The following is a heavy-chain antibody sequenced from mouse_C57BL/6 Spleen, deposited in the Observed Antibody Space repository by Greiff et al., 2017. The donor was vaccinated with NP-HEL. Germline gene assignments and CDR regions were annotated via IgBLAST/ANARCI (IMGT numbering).Heavy chain of an antibody. V-gene: IGHV1-61*01. CDR3: ASGRGPGFAY. Sequence: VQLQQPGAELVRPGSSVKLSCKASGYTFTSYWMDWVKQRPGQGLEWIGNIYPSDSETHYNQKFKDKATLTVDKSSSTAYMQLSSLTSEDSAVYYCASGRGPGFAYWGQGTLVTVSA. CDR1: GYTFTSYW. J-gene: IGHJ3*01. CDR2: IYPSDSET. D-gene: IGHD4-1*01.